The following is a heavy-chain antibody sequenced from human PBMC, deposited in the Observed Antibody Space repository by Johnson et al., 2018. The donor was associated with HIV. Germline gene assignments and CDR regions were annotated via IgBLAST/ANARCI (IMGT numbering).Heavy chain of an antibody. J-gene: IGHJ3*02. Sequence: QVQLVESGGGVVQPGGSLRLSCAASGFSFGDYAMHWVRQSPGKCLEWVAVFSFFGPTIYYANSAEGRVNISTDNPKKTLYLQMNSLRDEDTALYYCTKRAGHCSGSSCPHVFDIWGQGTMVTVSS. V-gene: IGHV3-30-3*02. CDR2: FSFFGPTI. CDR1: GFSFGDYA. D-gene: IGHD2-15*01. CDR3: TKRAGHCSGSSCPHVFDI.